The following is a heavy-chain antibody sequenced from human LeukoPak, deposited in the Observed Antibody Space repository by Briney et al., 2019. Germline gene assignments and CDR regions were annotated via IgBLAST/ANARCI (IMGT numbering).Heavy chain of an antibody. D-gene: IGHD3-9*01. Sequence: SETLSLTCAVYGGSITGYYWSWLRQTPGRGREWGVETYYTEATNYNPSLKRRATISTDTSKNQYSLIRSFTTAAATAYYYYTRGNILTGYCFVFWGQGAIATVSS. CDR3: TRGNILTGYCFVF. V-gene: IGHV4-34*01. CDR1: GGSITGYY. J-gene: IGHJ4*02. CDR2: TYYTEAT.